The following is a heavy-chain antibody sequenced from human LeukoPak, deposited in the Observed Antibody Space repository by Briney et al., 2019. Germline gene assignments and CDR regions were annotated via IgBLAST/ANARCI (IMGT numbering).Heavy chain of an antibody. CDR3: TRDRWGGGYISRGMDV. J-gene: IGHJ6*04. CDR2: IRSKDNDGTT. V-gene: IGHV3-49*04. Sequence: GGSLRLSCTASEFTFGDYAISWVRQAPGKGLEWLGFIRSKDNDGTTDYAASVKGRFIISRDDSKSVAYLEMNDVKIEDTAVYYCTRDRWGGGYISRGMDVWGKGTTVTISS. CDR1: EFTFGDYA. D-gene: IGHD5-12*01.